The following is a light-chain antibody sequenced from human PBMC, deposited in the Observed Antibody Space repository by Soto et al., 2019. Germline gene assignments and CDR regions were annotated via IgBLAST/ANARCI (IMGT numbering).Light chain of an antibody. CDR1: QNVLYSSNNKNY. V-gene: IGKV4-1*01. CDR3: QEYDNWPRLT. J-gene: IGKJ3*01. CDR2: WAS. Sequence: DIVMTQSPDSLAVSLGERATINCKSSQNVLYSSNNKNYLAWYQQKLGQPPKLLIRWASSRESGVPDRFSGSGSGTEFTLTVSSLQSEDFAVYYCQEYDNWPRLTFGPGTKVDIK.